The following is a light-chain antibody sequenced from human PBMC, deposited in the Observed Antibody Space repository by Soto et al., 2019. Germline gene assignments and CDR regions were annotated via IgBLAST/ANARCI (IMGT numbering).Light chain of an antibody. J-gene: IGLJ1*01. V-gene: IGLV2-8*01. CDR1: SSDVGGYNY. Sequence: SALTQPPSASGSPGQSVTISCTGTSSDVGGYNYVSWYQQHPGKVPKLMIYEVTKRPSGVPDRFSGSKSGNTASLTVSGLQAEDEADYYCSSYAGSNNFPYVFGTGTKVTVL. CDR3: SSYAGSNNFPYV. CDR2: EVT.